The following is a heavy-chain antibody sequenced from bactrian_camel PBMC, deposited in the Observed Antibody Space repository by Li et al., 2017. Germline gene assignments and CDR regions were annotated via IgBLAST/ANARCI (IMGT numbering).Heavy chain of an antibody. CDR2: IDGDLSKP. Sequence: VQLVESGGGLVQPGGSLRLSCAASGITFSSYYMSWVRQAPGKGLEWVSSIAIDGDLSKPLYGDSVKGRFTISRDNAKNTVYLQMNSLKSEDTALYYCATGGQMGWVDFGYWGQGTQVTVS. D-gene: IGHD5*01. CDR1: GITFSSYY. J-gene: IGHJ6*01. V-gene: IGHV3-2*01. CDR3: ATGGQMGWVDFGY.